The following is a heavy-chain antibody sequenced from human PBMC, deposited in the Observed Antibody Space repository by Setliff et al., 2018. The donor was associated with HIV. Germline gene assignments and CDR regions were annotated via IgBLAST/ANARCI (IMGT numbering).Heavy chain of an antibody. Sequence: ASVKVSCKASGYTFTDYYMHWVRQAPGQGLEWMGRINPNSGGTNYVQKFQGRVTMTRDTSINTAYVELSRLRSDDTAVYYCARGVKGIAATGKYYFDYWGQGTLVTVSS. V-gene: IGHV1-2*06. CDR2: INPNSGGT. CDR3: ARGVKGIAATGKYYFDY. CDR1: GYTFTDYY. J-gene: IGHJ4*02. D-gene: IGHD6-13*01.